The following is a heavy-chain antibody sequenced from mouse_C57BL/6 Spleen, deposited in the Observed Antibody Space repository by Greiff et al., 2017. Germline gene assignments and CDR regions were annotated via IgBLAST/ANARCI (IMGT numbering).Heavy chain of an antibody. D-gene: IGHD1-1*01. J-gene: IGHJ4*01. V-gene: IGHV3-6*01. CDR1: GYSITSGYY. CDR2: ISYDGSN. Sequence: ESGPGLVKPSQSLSLTCSVTGYSITSGYYWNWIRQFPGNKLEWMGYISYDGSNNYNPSLKNRISITRDTSTNQFFLQLNSVTTEDTATYDCARATGKGGTRAMDYWGQGTSVTVSS. CDR3: ARATGKGGTRAMDY.